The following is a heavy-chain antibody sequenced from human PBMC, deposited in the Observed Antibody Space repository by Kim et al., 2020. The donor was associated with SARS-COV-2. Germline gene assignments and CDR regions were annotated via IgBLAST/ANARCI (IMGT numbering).Heavy chain of an antibody. J-gene: IGHJ4*02. CDR3: ARLPHDSSGYVDS. D-gene: IGHD3-22*01. Sequence: SETLSLTCTVSGGSISSSFNYWGWIRQPPGKGLEWIRSVYHSGSTYDSPSLKSRFTVSVDTSKNEFYLKVTSVTAADTAVYFCARLPHDSSGYVDSWGPGVLVTVSS. CDR1: GGSISSSFNY. V-gene: IGHV4-39*01. CDR2: VYHSGST.